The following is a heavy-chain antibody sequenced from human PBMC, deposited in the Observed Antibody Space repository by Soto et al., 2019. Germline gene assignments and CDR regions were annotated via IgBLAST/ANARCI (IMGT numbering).Heavy chain of an antibody. CDR2: IMPILGIA. V-gene: IGHV1-69*02. Sequence: QVQLAQSGAEVRKPGYLVKVSCKASGATFSSYTITWVRQAPGQGLEWTGRIMPILGIANYAQKFQGRVTITADKSTSTAYMELSSLRSEDTAVYYCARQHYDSSGTHSRYYAMDVWGQGTTVTVSS. D-gene: IGHD3-22*01. CDR1: GATFSSYT. CDR3: ARQHYDSSGTHSRYYAMDV. J-gene: IGHJ6*02.